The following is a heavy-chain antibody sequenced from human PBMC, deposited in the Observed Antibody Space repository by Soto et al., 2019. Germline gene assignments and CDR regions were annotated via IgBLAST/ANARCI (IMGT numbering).Heavy chain of an antibody. Sequence: ASVKVSCKASGFTFTSSAMQWVRQARGQRLEWIGWIVVGSGNTNYAQKFQERVTITRDMSTSTAYMELSSLRSEDTAVYYCAAATSGSAAISDAFDIWGQGTMVTVSS. CDR3: AAATSGSAAISDAFDI. CDR1: GFTFTSSA. V-gene: IGHV1-58*02. J-gene: IGHJ3*02. D-gene: IGHD2-2*02. CDR2: IVVGSGNT.